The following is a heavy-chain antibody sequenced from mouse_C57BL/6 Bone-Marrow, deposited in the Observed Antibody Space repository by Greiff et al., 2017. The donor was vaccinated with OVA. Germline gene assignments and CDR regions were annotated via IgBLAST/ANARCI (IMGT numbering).Heavy chain of an antibody. CDR2: IDPETGGT. CDR3: TRGYYTNPYYFDY. V-gene: IGHV1-15*01. D-gene: IGHD2-12*01. Sequence: QVQLQQSGAELVRPGASVTLSCKASGYTFTDYEMHWVKQTPVHGLEWIGAIDPETGGTAYNQKFKGKAILTADKSSSTAYMELRSLTSEDSAVYYCTRGYYTNPYYFDYWGQGTTLTVSS. J-gene: IGHJ2*01. CDR1: GYTFTDYE.